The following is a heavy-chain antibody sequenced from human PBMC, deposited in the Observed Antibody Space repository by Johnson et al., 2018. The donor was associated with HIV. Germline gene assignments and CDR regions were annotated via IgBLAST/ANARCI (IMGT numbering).Heavy chain of an antibody. V-gene: IGHV3-72*01. CDR1: GLTFSSYW. D-gene: IGHD1-7*01. CDR3: VRVELGAFDI. CDR2: SRNKANSYTT. Sequence: VRLVESGGGLVQPGGSLRLSCAASGLTFSSYWMHWVRQAPGQGLEWVGRSRNKANSYTTEYAASVKGRFTISRDDSNNSLYLQMKSLTTEDTAVYYCVRVELGAFDIWGQGTMVTVSS. J-gene: IGHJ3*02.